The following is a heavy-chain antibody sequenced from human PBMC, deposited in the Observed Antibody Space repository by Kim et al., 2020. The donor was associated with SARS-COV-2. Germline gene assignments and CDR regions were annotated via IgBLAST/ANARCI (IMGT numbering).Heavy chain of an antibody. CDR3: ARYSSSFFSWFDP. D-gene: IGHD6-13*01. V-gene: IGHV4-39*01. Sequence: TPALKSRVTVSGDTSKNQFSLQLSSGTAADTAVYYCARYSSSFFSWFDPWGQGTLVTVSS. J-gene: IGHJ5*02.